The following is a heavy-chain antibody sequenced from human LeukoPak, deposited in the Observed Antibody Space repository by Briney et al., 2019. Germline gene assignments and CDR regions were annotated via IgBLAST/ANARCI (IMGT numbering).Heavy chain of an antibody. V-gene: IGHV3-48*01. CDR3: ARGPDDYGHSFDY. CDR2: ISSSSSTI. Sequence: PGGSLRLSCAASGFTFSSYSMNWVRQAPGKGLEWVSYISSSSSTIYYADSVKGRFTISRDNSKNTLYLQMNSLRVEDTAVYYCARGPDDYGHSFDYWGQGTLVTVSS. J-gene: IGHJ4*02. D-gene: IGHD4-17*01. CDR1: GFTFSSYS.